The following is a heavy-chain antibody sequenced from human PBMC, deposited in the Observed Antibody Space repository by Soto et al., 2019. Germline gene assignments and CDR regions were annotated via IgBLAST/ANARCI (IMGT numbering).Heavy chain of an antibody. CDR1: GGSISSYY. V-gene: IGHV4-59*01. D-gene: IGHD2-15*01. J-gene: IGHJ4*02. CDR2: IYYSGST. Sequence: SETLSLTCTASGGSISSYYWSWIRQPPGKGLEWIGYIYYSGSTNYNPSLKSRVTISVDTSKNQFSLKLSSVTAADTAVYYCARIISGPVDYWGQGTLVTVSS. CDR3: ARIISGPVDY.